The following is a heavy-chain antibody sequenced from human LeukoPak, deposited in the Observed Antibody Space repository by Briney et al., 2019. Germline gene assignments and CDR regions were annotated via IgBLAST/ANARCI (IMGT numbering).Heavy chain of an antibody. Sequence: PGRSLRLSCAASGFTFSSYGMHWVRRPPGKGLEWVAVISYDGINKYHADSVKGRFTISGDNSKNTLYLQMNSLRAEDTALYYCANLYGDSGLDYWGQGTLVTVSS. CDR1: GFTFSSYG. CDR3: ANLYGDSGLDY. D-gene: IGHD4-17*01. V-gene: IGHV3-30*18. CDR2: ISYDGINK. J-gene: IGHJ4*02.